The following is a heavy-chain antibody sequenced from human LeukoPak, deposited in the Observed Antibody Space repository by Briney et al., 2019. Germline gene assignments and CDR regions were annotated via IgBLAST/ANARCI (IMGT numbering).Heavy chain of an antibody. D-gene: IGHD5-24*01. Sequence: GGSLRLSCAASGFTFSDYYMSWIRQAPGKGLEWVSYISSSGSTIYCADSVKGRFTISRDNAKNSLYLQMNSLRAEDTAVYYCARDWPEMATIRTFDIWGQGTMVTVSS. CDR2: ISSSGSTI. CDR1: GFTFSDYY. V-gene: IGHV3-11*04. CDR3: ARDWPEMATIRTFDI. J-gene: IGHJ3*02.